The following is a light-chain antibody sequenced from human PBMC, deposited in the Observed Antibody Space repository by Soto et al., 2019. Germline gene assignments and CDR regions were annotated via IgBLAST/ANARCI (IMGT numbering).Light chain of an antibody. CDR3: QQDGSSPIT. V-gene: IGKV3-20*01. CDR2: GAS. CDR1: QGIGDT. Sequence: EVVMTQSPATVSVSPGEGSTLSCMASQGIGDTLAWYQHKPGQAPSLLIYGASSRATGIPARFSGSGSGTDFTLTITPLEPEDFAVYFCQQDGSSPITFGQGTRLEIK. J-gene: IGKJ5*01.